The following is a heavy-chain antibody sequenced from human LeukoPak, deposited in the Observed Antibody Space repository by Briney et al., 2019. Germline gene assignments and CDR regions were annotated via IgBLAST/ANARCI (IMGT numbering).Heavy chain of an antibody. V-gene: IGHV4-34*01. Sequence: SSETLSLTCAVYGGSFSGYYWSWIRQPPGKGLEWIGEINHSRSTNYNPSLKSRVTISVDTSKNQFSPKLSSVTAADTAVYYCARTQPYYYDSSGYPEVPYYFDYWGQGTLVTVSS. CDR2: INHSRST. CDR3: ARTQPYYYDSSGYPEVPYYFDY. J-gene: IGHJ4*02. CDR1: GGSFSGYY. D-gene: IGHD3-22*01.